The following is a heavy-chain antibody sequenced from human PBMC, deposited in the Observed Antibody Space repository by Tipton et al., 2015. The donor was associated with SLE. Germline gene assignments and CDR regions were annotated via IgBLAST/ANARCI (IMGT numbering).Heavy chain of an antibody. D-gene: IGHD6-13*01. V-gene: IGHV4-61*08. CDR1: GGSISSGGYY. Sequence: LRLSCTVSGGSISSGGYYWSWIRQPPGKGLEWIGYIYYSGSTNYNPSLKSRVTISVDTSKNQFSLKLSSVTAADTAVYYCARGSAAAVGGAFDIWGQGTMVTVSS. CDR3: ARGSAAAVGGAFDI. J-gene: IGHJ3*02. CDR2: IYYSGST.